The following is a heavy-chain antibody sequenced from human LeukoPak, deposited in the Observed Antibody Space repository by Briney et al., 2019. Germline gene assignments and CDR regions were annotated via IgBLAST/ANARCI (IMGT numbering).Heavy chain of an antibody. V-gene: IGHV4-59*01. D-gene: IGHD6-13*01. CDR2: IYYSGST. CDR3: ARTYGSSGLGYFDL. J-gene: IGHJ2*01. Sequence: SETLSLTCTGSGGSISSYYWSWIRQPPGKGLEWIGYIYYSGSTNYSPSLKSRLTISVDTSKNQFSLKLSSVTAADTAVYYCARTYGSSGLGYFDLWGRGTLVTVSS. CDR1: GGSISSYY.